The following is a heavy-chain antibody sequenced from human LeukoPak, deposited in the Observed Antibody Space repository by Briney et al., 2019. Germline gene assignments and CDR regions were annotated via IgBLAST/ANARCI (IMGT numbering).Heavy chain of an antibody. CDR3: ARARVPYDFWSGYFDY. J-gene: IGHJ4*02. Sequence: VASVKVSCKASGYTFTSYDINWVRQATGQGLEWMGWMNPNSGNTGYAQKFQGRVTITRNTSISTAYMELSSLRSEDTAVYYCARARVPYDFWSGYFDYWGQGTLVTVSS. V-gene: IGHV1-8*03. D-gene: IGHD3-3*01. CDR2: MNPNSGNT. CDR1: GYTFTSYD.